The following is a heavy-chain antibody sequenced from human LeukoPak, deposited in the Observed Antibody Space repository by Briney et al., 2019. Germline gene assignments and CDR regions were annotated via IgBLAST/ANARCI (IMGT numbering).Heavy chain of an antibody. J-gene: IGHJ4*02. Sequence: GGSLRLSCAASGFTFSSYAMSWVRQAPGKGLEWVSAISGSGGSTYYADSVKGRFTISRDNSKNALYLQMNSLRAEDTAVYYCAKALYGEPIIDYWGQGTLVTVSS. D-gene: IGHD3-16*01. CDR1: GFTFSSYA. V-gene: IGHV3-23*01. CDR2: ISGSGGST. CDR3: AKALYGEPIIDY.